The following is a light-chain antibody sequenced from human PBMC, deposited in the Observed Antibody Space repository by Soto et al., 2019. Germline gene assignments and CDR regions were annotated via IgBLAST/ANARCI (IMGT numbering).Light chain of an antibody. V-gene: IGKV3-11*01. CDR2: EAS. J-gene: IGKJ4*01. Sequence: PGEGATVSCRASQSVSSYLAWYQQKPGQAPRLLIYEASNRATGIPARFSGSGSGTDFTLTISSLEPEDFAVYYCQQRTDWVTFGGGTKVDI. CDR1: QSVSSY. CDR3: QQRTDWVT.